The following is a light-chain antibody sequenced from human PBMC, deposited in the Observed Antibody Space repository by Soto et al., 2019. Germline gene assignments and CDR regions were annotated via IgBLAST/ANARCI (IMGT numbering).Light chain of an antibody. V-gene: IGKV3-11*01. CDR1: QSVTTY. CDR3: QSRRIWPPGFT. CDR2: DAS. J-gene: IGKJ3*01. Sequence: EIVLTQSPATLSLSPGERATLSCRASQSVTTYLAWYQQKPGQPPSLLIYDASTRAAGVPARFSGSGSGTDFSLTISTLEPEDFAVYYCQSRRIWPPGFTFGPGTKVDIK.